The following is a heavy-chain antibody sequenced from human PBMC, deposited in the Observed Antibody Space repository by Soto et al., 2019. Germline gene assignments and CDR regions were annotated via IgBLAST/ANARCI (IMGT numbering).Heavy chain of an antibody. D-gene: IGHD2-2*01. CDR3: ARYLIVVVPAGFDY. J-gene: IGHJ4*02. Sequence: EVQLVESGGGLVKPGGSLRLSCAASGFTFSRYNMNWVRQAPGKGLEWVSSISSSGVYIYSVDSVKGRFTISRDNAKNSLYLQMNSLRAEDTAVYYCARYLIVVVPAGFDYWGQGTLVTVSS. CDR2: ISSSGVYI. V-gene: IGHV3-21*01. CDR1: GFTFSRYN.